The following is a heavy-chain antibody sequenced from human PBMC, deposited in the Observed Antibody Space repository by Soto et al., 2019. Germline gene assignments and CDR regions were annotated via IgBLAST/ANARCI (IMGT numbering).Heavy chain of an antibody. CDR2: INHSGST. CDR3: ARVSSCTNGVCYTVVFDY. D-gene: IGHD2-8*01. Sequence: PSETLSLTCAVCGGSFSGYYWSWIRQPPGKGLEWIGEINHSGSTNYNPSLKSRVTISVDTSKNQFSLKLSSVTAADTAVYYCARVSSCTNGVCYTVVFDYWGQGTLVTVSS. J-gene: IGHJ4*02. CDR1: GGSFSGYY. V-gene: IGHV4-34*01.